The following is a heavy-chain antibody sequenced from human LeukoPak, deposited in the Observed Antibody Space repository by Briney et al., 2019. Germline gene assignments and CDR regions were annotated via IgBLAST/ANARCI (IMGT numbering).Heavy chain of an antibody. Sequence: GGSLRLSCAASGFTFSNYWMPWVRQAPGKGLEWVASIHQDGSEKHSIDSGRFTISRDNAENSLYLQMDSLRDEVTAVYYCANTVGHYAHSWGQGTLVTVSS. D-gene: IGHD4-11*01. CDR1: GFTFSNYW. J-gene: IGHJ4*02. CDR3: ANTVGHYAHS. CDR2: IHQDGSEK. V-gene: IGHV3-7*05.